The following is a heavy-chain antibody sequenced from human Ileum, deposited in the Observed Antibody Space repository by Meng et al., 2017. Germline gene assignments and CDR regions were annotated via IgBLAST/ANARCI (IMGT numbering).Heavy chain of an antibody. Sequence: QLLLLALWEDQLPPGRSLTLSCAASGFTFTDYDLNWFRQAPGKGLEWVAVIRFDGSKTYYVDSVKGRFTVSRDNSKNTLYLQMNSLRADDTAVYYCARYRSGSTDYWGPGTLVTVSS. V-gene: IGHV3-33*08. D-gene: IGHD6-19*01. J-gene: IGHJ4*02. CDR1: GFTFTDYD. CDR2: IRFDGSKT. CDR3: ARYRSGSTDY.